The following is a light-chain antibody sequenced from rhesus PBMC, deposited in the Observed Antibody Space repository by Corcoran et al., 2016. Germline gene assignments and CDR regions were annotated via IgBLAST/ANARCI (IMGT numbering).Light chain of an antibody. Sequence: DIQMTQSPSSLSVSVGDRVTITCRASQSISNYLNWYQQEPGKAPKLLIYSASSLQSGVPSRFSGSGSGTEFTLTISSLQPEDFATYYCQQFKNYLSLTFGGGTKVEIK. CDR2: SAS. V-gene: IGKV1-41*01. J-gene: IGKJ4*01. CDR1: QSISNY. CDR3: QQFKNYLSLT.